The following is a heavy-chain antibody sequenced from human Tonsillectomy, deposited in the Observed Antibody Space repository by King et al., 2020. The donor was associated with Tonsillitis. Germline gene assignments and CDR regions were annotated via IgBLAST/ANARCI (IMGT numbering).Heavy chain of an antibody. V-gene: IGHV3-23*03. CDR2: IYSGGSST. D-gene: IGHD6-19*01. CDR3: ATRGGWYEFDY. Sequence: VQLVESGGGLVQPGGSLRLSCAASGFTFSSYAMSWVRQAPGKGLEWGSVIYSGGSSTYYADSVKGRFTISRDNSKNTLYLQMNSLRAEDTAVYYCATRGGWYEFDYWGQGTLVTVSS. CDR1: GFTFSSYA. J-gene: IGHJ4*02.